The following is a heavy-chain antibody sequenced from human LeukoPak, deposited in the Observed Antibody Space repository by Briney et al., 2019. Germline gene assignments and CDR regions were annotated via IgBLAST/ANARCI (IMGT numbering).Heavy chain of an antibody. CDR1: GGSFSGYF. CDR2: INHNGGT. J-gene: IGHJ2*01. CDR3: AMAPFDWYFDL. V-gene: IGHV4-34*01. D-gene: IGHD3-16*01. Sequence: SETLSLTCAVYGGSFSGYFWSWIRQPSGKGLEWIGDINHNGGTNYNPSLKSRVTISVDTSKNQFSLKLSSVTAADTAVYYCAMAPFDWYFDLWGRGTLVTVSS.